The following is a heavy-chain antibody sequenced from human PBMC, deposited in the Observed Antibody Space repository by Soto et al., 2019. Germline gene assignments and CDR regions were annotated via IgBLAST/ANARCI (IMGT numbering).Heavy chain of an antibody. CDR1: GFTFSSYS. CDR3: ASQYGYSDLNYYYYGMDV. Sequence: EVQLVESGGGLVQPGGSLRLSCAASGFTFSSYSMNWVRQAPGKGLEWVSYISSSSSTIYYADSVKGRFTISRDNAKNSLYLQMNSLRGQDTAVYCCASQYGYSDLNYYYYGMDVWGQGTTVTVSS. D-gene: IGHD4-17*01. CDR2: ISSSSSTI. J-gene: IGHJ6*02. V-gene: IGHV3-48*01.